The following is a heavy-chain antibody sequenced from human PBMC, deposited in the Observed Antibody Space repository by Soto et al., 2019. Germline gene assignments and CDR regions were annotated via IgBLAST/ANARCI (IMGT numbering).Heavy chain of an antibody. CDR2: INSDGSST. Sequence: GGSLRLSCAASGFTFSSYWMHWVRQAPGKGLVWVSRINSDGSSTSYADSVKGRFTISRDNAKNTLYLQMNSLRAEDTAVYYCAREEALITMVRGVIIIWRPMDVWGQGTTVTVPS. CDR1: GFTFSSYW. V-gene: IGHV3-74*01. J-gene: IGHJ6*02. D-gene: IGHD3-10*01. CDR3: AREEALITMVRGVIIIWRPMDV.